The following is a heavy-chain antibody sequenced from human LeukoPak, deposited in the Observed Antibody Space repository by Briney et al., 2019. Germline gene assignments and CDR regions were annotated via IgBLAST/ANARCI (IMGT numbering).Heavy chain of an antibody. CDR1: AFTFSTYT. CDR2: ISISGTYI. V-gene: IGHV3-21*01. J-gene: IGHJ4*02. Sequence: GGSLRLSCVASAFTFSTYTMNWVRQAPGKGLEWVSSISISGTYIYYADSLKGRFTISRDNAEKSLHLQMISLRAEDTAVYYCARANMGNSFDYWGQGTLVTVSS. CDR3: ARANMGNSFDY. D-gene: IGHD1-26*01.